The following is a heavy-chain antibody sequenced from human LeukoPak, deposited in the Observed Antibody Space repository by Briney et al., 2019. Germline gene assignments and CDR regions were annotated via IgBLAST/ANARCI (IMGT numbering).Heavy chain of an antibody. V-gene: IGHV3-49*03. Sequence: GGSLRLSCTASGFTFGDYAMSWFRQAPGKGLEWVGFIRSKAYGGTTEYAASVKGRFTISRDDSKSVAYLQMNSLKTEDTAVYYCTRVIIPRGIAAAGAFDYWGQGTLVTVSS. CDR1: GFTFGDYA. D-gene: IGHD6-13*01. CDR3: TRVIIPRGIAAAGAFDY. CDR2: IRSKAYGGTT. J-gene: IGHJ4*02.